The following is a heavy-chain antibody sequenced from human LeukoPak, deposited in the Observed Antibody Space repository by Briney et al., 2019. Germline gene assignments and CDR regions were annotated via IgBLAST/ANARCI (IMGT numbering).Heavy chain of an antibody. CDR3: AKVPPITIDY. CDR2: ISTTGDTI. J-gene: IGHJ4*02. CDR1: GFTLRDYY. Sequence: GGSVRPSCAASGFTLRDYYMAWIRQSPGKGLEWISSISTTGDTIHYVESVKGRFTISRDNSKNTLYLQMNSLRAEDTAVYYCAKVPPITIDYWGQGTLVTVSS. D-gene: IGHD3-3*01. V-gene: IGHV3-11*04.